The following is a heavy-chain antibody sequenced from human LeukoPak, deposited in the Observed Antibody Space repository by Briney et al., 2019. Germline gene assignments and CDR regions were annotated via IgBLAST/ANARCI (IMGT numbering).Heavy chain of an antibody. V-gene: IGHV3-23*01. CDR1: GFTFSSYA. J-gene: IGHJ3*02. CDR2: ISGSGGST. CDR3: AKGFSHPIVPAAMLAFDI. Sequence: PGGSLRLSCAASGFTFSSYAMSWVRQAPGKGLEWVSAISGSGGSTYYADSVKGRFTISRDNSKNTLYLQMNSLGAEDTAVYYCAKGFSHPIVPAAMLAFDIWGQGTMVTVSS. D-gene: IGHD2-2*01.